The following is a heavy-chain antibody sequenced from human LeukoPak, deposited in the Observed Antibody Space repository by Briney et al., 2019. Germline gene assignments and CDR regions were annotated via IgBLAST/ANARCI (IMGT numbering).Heavy chain of an antibody. CDR3: AKNRVILWFGELDP. CDR1: GFTFSSYG. CDR2: ISYDGSNK. J-gene: IGHJ5*02. V-gene: IGHV3-30*18. Sequence: GGSLRLSCAASGFTFSSYGMHWVRQAPGKGLEWVALISYDGSNKYYADSVKGRFTISRDNSKNTLYLQMNSLRAEGTAVYYCAKNRVILWFGELDPWGQGTLVTVSS. D-gene: IGHD3-10*01.